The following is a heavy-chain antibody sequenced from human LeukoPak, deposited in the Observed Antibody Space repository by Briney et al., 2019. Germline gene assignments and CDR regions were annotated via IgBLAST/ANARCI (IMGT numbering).Heavy chain of an antibody. D-gene: IGHD3-10*01. CDR2: IKSKTDGGTT. V-gene: IGHV3-15*01. Sequence: GGSLRLSCAASGFTFSNAWMSWVRQAPGKGLKWVGRIKSKTDGGTTDYAAPVKGRFTISRDDSKNTLYLQMNSLKTEDTAVYYCTTGPQITMVRAIYYYGMDVWGQGTTVTVSS. J-gene: IGHJ6*02. CDR1: GFTFSNAW. CDR3: TTGPQITMVRAIYYYGMDV.